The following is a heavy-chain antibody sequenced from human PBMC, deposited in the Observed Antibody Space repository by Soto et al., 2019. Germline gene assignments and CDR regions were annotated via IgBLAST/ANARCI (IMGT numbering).Heavy chain of an antibody. J-gene: IGHJ1*01. D-gene: IGHD3-22*01. CDR1: GGSISSDDYY. CDR2: IHSSGSI. Sequence: PSVTLSLTCTVSGGSISSDDYYWSWIRQAPGRGLEWIGYIHSSGSIYYNPSLKSRATMSIDTAGNQLSLKVSSVTVADTAVYYCARDLDGLHDDTSGPFPRPGWGQGALVTVSS. V-gene: IGHV4-30-4*01. CDR3: ARDLDGLHDDTSGPFPRPG.